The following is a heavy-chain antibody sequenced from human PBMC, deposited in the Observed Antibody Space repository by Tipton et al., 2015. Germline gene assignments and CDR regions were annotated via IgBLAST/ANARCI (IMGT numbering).Heavy chain of an antibody. Sequence: TLSLTCTVSGGSITSAAYYWGWIRQPPGKGPEWIGYIYYSGQSFSNPSLKSRVTMLVDTSKKQFSLNLSSVTAADTALYYCARRRVVVTATFDYWGQGILVTVSS. J-gene: IGHJ4*02. CDR2: IYYSGQS. D-gene: IGHD2-21*02. V-gene: IGHV4-31*03. CDR3: ARRRVVVTATFDY. CDR1: GGSITSAAYY.